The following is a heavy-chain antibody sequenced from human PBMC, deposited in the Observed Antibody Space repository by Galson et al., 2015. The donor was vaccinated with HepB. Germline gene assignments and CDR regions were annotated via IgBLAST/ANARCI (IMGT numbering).Heavy chain of an antibody. V-gene: IGHV3-21*01. Sequence: SLRLSCAASGFTFSSYSMNWVRQAPGKGLEWVSSISSSSSYIYYADSVKGRFTISRDNAKNSLYLQMNSLRAEDTAVYYCARGDSSGWYQGGALDYWGQGTLVTVSS. CDR3: ARGDSSGWYQGGALDY. D-gene: IGHD6-19*01. J-gene: IGHJ4*02. CDR1: GFTFSSYS. CDR2: ISSSSSYI.